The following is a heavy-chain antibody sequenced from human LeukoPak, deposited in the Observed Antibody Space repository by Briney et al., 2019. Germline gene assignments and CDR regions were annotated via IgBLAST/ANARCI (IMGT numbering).Heavy chain of an antibody. CDR3: ARVRVSGGTLVVVAATDYYFDY. D-gene: IGHD2-15*01. CDR2: IKQDGSEK. Sequence: GGSLRLSCAASGFTFSSYWMSWVRQAPGKGLEWVANIKQDGSEKYYVDSVKGRFTISRDNAKNSLYLQMNSLRAEDTAVYYCARVRVSGGTLVVVAATDYYFDYWGQGTLVTVSS. J-gene: IGHJ4*02. V-gene: IGHV3-7*01. CDR1: GFTFSSYW.